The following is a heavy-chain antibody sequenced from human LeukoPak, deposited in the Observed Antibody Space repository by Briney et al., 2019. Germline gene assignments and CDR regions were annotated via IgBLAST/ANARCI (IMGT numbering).Heavy chain of an antibody. CDR2: IYTSGST. Sequence: SETLSLTCTVSGGSISSYYWSWIRQPAGKGLEWIGRIYTSGSTNYNPSLKGRVTMSVDTSKNQFSLKLSSVTAADTAVYYCAGGSIIVGATSWFDPWGQGTLVTVSS. D-gene: IGHD1-26*01. J-gene: IGHJ5*02. V-gene: IGHV4-4*07. CDR1: GGSISSYY. CDR3: AGGSIIVGATSWFDP.